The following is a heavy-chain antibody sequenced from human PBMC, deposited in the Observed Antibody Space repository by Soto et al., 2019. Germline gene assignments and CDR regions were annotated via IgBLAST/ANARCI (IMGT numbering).Heavy chain of an antibody. Sequence: SETLSLTCTVSGGSMNNYYWSWIRQPPGKGLEWIGYIHYSGSPYSRPSLKSRLAMSVDTSKNQFSLRLSSVTAADTAIYFCARVNSYTFDYWGQGALVTVSS. CDR1: GGSMNNYY. CDR3: ARVNSYTFDY. J-gene: IGHJ4*02. CDR2: IHYSGSP. V-gene: IGHV4-59*01. D-gene: IGHD1-1*01.